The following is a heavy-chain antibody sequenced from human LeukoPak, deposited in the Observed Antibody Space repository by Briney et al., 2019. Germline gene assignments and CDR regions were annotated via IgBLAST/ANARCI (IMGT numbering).Heavy chain of an antibody. CDR3: ARVSSLWSFDY. Sequence: PGGSLRLSCAASGFTFSTHWMHWVRQTPGKGLVWVSRISPDGSRTAYADSVKGRFTISRDNARDTLYLQLNSLGAEDTAVYYCARVSSLWSFDYWGQGTLVTASS. CDR2: ISPDGSRT. CDR1: GFTFSTHW. D-gene: IGHD3-10*01. J-gene: IGHJ4*02. V-gene: IGHV3-74*01.